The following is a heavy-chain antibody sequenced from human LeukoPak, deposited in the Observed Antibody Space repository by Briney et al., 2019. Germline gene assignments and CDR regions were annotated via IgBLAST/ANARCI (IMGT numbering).Heavy chain of an antibody. Sequence: GGSLRLSCAASGFTFSSYSMNWVRQAPGKGLEWVSSISSSSSYIYYADSVKGRFTISRDNAKNSLYLQMNSLRAEDTAVYYCARDKWELLPSSYYYGMDVWGRGTTVTVSS. CDR2: ISSSSSYI. D-gene: IGHD1-26*01. J-gene: IGHJ6*02. CDR1: GFTFSSYS. CDR3: ARDKWELLPSSYYYGMDV. V-gene: IGHV3-21*01.